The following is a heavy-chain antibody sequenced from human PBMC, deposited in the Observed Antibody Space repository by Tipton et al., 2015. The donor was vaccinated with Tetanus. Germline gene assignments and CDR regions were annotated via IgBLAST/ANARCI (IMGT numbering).Heavy chain of an antibody. J-gene: IGHJ6*03. V-gene: IGHV3-11*04. CDR3: ARDRGEDWTNFYYMDV. Sequence: SLRLSCAASGFTFSNYAMSWVRQAPGKGLQWVSSISSRGSTIYYADSVKGRFTISRDNAKNSLYLQMSSLRVGDTAVYYCARDRGEDWTNFYYMDVWGKGATVTVSS. CDR1: GFTFSNYA. D-gene: IGHD3/OR15-3a*01. CDR2: ISSRGSTI.